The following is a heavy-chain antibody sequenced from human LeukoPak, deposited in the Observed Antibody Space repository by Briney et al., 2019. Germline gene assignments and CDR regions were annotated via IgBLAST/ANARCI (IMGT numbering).Heavy chain of an antibody. CDR2: IYHSGST. CDR3: ARDNLRFLEPFDY. Sequence: SETLSLTCTVSGYSISSGYYWGWIRQPPGKGLEWIGSIYHSGSTYYNPSLKSRVTISVDTSKNQFSLKLSSVTAADTAVYYCARDNLRFLEPFDYWGQGTLVTVSS. V-gene: IGHV4-38-2*02. J-gene: IGHJ4*02. D-gene: IGHD3-3*01. CDR1: GYSISSGYY.